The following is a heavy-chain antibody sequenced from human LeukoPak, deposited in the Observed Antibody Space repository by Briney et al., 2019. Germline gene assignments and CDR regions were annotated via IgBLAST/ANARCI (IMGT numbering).Heavy chain of an antibody. CDR2: INTNTGNP. CDR3: ARESPATYYYDSSRSWDY. D-gene: IGHD3-22*01. J-gene: IGHJ4*02. V-gene: IGHV7-4-1*02. CDR1: GYAFIDYA. Sequence: GASVKVSCKASGYAFIDYAINWVRQAPGQGLEWMGWINTNTGNPTYAQGFTGRFVFSLGTSVSTAYLQISSLKAEDTAVYYCARESPATYYYDSSRSWDYWGQGTLVTVSS.